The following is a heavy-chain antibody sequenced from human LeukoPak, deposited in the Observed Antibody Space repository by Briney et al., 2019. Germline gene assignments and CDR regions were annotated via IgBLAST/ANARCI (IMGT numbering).Heavy chain of an antibody. Sequence: GAPVKVSCKASGYTFTSYAMHWVRQAPGQRLEWMGWINAGNGNTKYSQKFQGRVTITRDTSASTAYMELSSLRSEDTAVYYCARDLGGSYLSFAFDIWGQGTMVTVSS. J-gene: IGHJ3*02. D-gene: IGHD1-26*01. V-gene: IGHV1-3*01. CDR1: GYTFTSYA. CDR3: ARDLGGSYLSFAFDI. CDR2: INAGNGNT.